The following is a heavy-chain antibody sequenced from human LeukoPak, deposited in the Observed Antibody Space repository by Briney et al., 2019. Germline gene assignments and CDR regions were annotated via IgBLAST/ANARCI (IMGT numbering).Heavy chain of an antibody. CDR1: GFTFSDYY. Sequence: GGSLRLSCAASGFTFSDYYMSWIRQAPGKGLEWVSYISSSGSTIYYADSVKGRFTISRDNAKNSLYLQVNSLRAEDTAVYYCATPPRASPSSSWYGDAFDIWGQGTMDTVSS. D-gene: IGHD6-13*01. V-gene: IGHV3-11*01. J-gene: IGHJ3*02. CDR2: ISSSGSTI. CDR3: ATPPRASPSSSWYGDAFDI.